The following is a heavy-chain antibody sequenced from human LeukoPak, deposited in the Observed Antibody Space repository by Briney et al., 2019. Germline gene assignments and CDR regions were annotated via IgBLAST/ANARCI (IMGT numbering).Heavy chain of an antibody. D-gene: IGHD5-12*01. CDR2: ISGRGDYT. J-gene: IGHJ4*02. CDR1: GFTFSSYA. CDR3: AKDRGYSGYSPGGS. V-gene: IGHV3-23*01. Sequence: GGSLRLSCVASGFTFSSYAMHWVRQAPGKGLEWVSSISGRGDYTYYADSVKGRFTVSKDNSNNTLYLQMNSLRAEDAAVYYCAKDRGYSGYSPGGSWGQGTLVTVSS.